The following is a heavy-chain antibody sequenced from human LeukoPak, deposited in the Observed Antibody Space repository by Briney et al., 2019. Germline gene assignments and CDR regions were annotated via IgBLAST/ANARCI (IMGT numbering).Heavy chain of an antibody. J-gene: IGHJ4*02. Sequence: ASVKVSCKASGYTFTGYYMHWVRQAPGQGLEWMGGIIPIFGTANYAQKFQGRVTITADESTSTAYMELSSLRSEDTAVYYCARELGGYCSGGSCYSGYYFDYWGQGTLVTVSS. CDR2: IIPIFGTA. V-gene: IGHV1-69*13. CDR1: GYTFTGYY. CDR3: ARELGGYCSGGSCYSGYYFDY. D-gene: IGHD2-15*01.